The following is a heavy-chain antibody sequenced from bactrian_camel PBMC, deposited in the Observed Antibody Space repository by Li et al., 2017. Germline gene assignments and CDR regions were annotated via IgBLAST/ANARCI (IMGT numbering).Heavy chain of an antibody. J-gene: IGHJ4*01. Sequence: HVQLVESGGASVQAGGSLRLSCPLSRVTGAGYAAGWFRRTPKNERAGKEREGVAGIEAGGDAKYQDSVKGRFTASRDNAANTVYLQMNSLKPEDTAMYYCAAASGACYYVMYGSGPVYTYWGQGTQVTVS. V-gene: IGHV3S55*01. CDR3: AAASGACYYVMYGSGPVYTY. D-gene: IGHD2*01. CDR2: IEAGGDA. CDR1: RVTGAGYA.